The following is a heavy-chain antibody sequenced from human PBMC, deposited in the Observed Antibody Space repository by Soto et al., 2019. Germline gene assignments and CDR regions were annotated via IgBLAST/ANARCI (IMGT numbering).Heavy chain of an antibody. CDR3: ARAVVPAATNWLDP. Sequence: KASETLSLTCAVSGGSISSGGYSWSWIRQPPGKGLEWIGYIYHSGSTYYNPSLKSRVTISVDRSKNQFSLKLSSVTAADTAVYYCARAVVPAATNWLDPWGQGTLVTVSS. CDR2: IYHSGST. D-gene: IGHD2-2*01. V-gene: IGHV4-30-2*01. J-gene: IGHJ5*02. CDR1: GGSISSGGYS.